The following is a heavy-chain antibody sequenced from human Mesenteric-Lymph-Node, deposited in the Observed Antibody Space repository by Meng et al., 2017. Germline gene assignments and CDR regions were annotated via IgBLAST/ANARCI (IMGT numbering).Heavy chain of an antibody. V-gene: IGHV4-30-4*01. CDR2: IYYSGST. CDR1: GGSISSGDYY. D-gene: IGHD3-22*01. Sequence: QVHCQESGPGLLKPSQTLSLTCTVSGGSISSGDYYWSWIRQPPGKGLEWIGYIYYSGSTYYNPSLKSRVTISVDTSKNQFSLKLSSVTAADTAVYYCARGYYDSSGYGYWYFDLWGRGTLVTVSS. J-gene: IGHJ2*01. CDR3: ARGYYDSSGYGYWYFDL.